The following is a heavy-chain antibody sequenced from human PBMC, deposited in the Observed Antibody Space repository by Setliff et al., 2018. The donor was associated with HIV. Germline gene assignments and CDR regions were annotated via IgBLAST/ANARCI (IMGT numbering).Heavy chain of an antibody. CDR2: IYYSGST. CDR3: AGGTLYYYDTGGYSYSDY. CDR1: GGSISSGGYY. V-gene: IGHV4-31*03. Sequence: SETLSLTCTVSGGSISSGGYYWSWIRQHPGKGLEWIGYIYYSGSTYYNPSLKSRVTIPVYTSKNQFSLKLSSVTAADTAVFYCAGGTLYYYDTGGYSYSDYWGQGTLVTVSS. J-gene: IGHJ4*02. D-gene: IGHD3-22*01.